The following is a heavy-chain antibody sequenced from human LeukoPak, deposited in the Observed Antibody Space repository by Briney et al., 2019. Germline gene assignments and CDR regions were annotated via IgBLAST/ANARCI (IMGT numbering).Heavy chain of an antibody. V-gene: IGHV4-39*07. CDR3: AREPVKSIQLGAFDI. CDR1: GGSISSSSYY. Sequence: SETLSLTCTVSGGSISSSSYYWGWIRQPPGKGLEWIGSIYYSGSTYYNPSLKSRVTISVDTSKNQFSLKLSSVTAADTAVYYCAREPVKSIQLGAFDIWGQGTMVTVSS. J-gene: IGHJ3*02. CDR2: IYYSGST. D-gene: IGHD5-18*01.